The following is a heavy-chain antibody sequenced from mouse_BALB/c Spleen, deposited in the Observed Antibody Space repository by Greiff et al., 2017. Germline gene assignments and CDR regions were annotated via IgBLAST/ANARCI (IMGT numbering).Heavy chain of an antibody. J-gene: IGHJ2*01. CDR3: TRRGELGRGYFDY. V-gene: IGHV1-5*01. CDR2: IYPGNSDT. Sequence: DVKLVESGTVLARPGASVKMSCKASGYSFTSYWMHWVKQRPGQGLEWIGAIYPGNSDTSYNQKFKGKAKLTAVTSASTAYMELSSLTNEDSAVYYCTRRGELGRGYFDYWGQGTTLTVSS. CDR1: GYSFTSYW. D-gene: IGHD4-1*01.